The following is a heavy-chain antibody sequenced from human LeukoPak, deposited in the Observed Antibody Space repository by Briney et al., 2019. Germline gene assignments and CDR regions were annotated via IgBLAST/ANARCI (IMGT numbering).Heavy chain of an antibody. CDR2: ISSSSSTI. Sequence: PGGSLRLSCAASGFTFSSYSMNWVRQAPGKGLEWVSYISSSSSTIYYADSVKGRFTISRDNAKNSLYLQMNSLRAEDTAVYYCARDQGFGELWFDPWGQGTLVTVSS. CDR3: ARDQGFGELWFDP. D-gene: IGHD3-10*01. V-gene: IGHV3-48*04. CDR1: GFTFSSYS. J-gene: IGHJ5*02.